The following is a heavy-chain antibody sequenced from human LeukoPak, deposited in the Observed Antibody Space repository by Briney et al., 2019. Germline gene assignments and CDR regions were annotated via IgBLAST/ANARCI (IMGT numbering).Heavy chain of an antibody. D-gene: IGHD3-9*01. J-gene: IGHJ6*03. CDR3: ARAPAEYYDILTGPMDV. CDR1: GFTFDDYA. V-gene: IGHV3-9*03. Sequence: GGSLRLSCAASGFTFDDYAMHWVRQAPGKGLEWVSGISWNSGSIGYADSVKGRFTISRDNAKNSLYPQMNSLRAEDMALYYCARAPAEYYDILTGPMDVWGKGTTVTVSS. CDR2: ISWNSGSI.